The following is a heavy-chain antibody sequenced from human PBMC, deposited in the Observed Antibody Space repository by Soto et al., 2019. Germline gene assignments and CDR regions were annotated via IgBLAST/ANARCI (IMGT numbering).Heavy chain of an antibody. V-gene: IGHV4-39*07. J-gene: IGHJ6*02. D-gene: IGHD6-13*01. Sequence: SETLSLTCTVSGGSITSGTYFWGWIRQAPGKGLEWIGSMYSNGSTYYKPSLKSRVTISVDTSKNQFSLKLSSVTAADTAVYYCARDAAWGGSDSSWLELYGMDVWGQGTTVTVSS. CDR3: ARDAAWGGSDSSWLELYGMDV. CDR1: GGSITSGTYF. CDR2: MYSNGST.